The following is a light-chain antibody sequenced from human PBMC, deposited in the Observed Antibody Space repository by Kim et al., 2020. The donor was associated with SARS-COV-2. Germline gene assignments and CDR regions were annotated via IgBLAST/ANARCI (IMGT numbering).Light chain of an antibody. J-gene: IGKJ2*01. Sequence: DIQMTQSPSTLSASVGDRVTITCRASQSISDCLAWYQQKPGKAPNLLIYKASSLESGVPSRFRASGSGTDFTLTINSLQPDDFATYFCQHYYRYPYTFGQGTKLEIK. V-gene: IGKV1-5*03. CDR2: KAS. CDR1: QSISDC. CDR3: QHYYRYPYT.